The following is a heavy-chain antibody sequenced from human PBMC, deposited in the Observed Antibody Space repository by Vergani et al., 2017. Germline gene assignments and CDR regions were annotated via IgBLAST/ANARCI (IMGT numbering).Heavy chain of an antibody. CDR3: ARDKAPVGATLGRAFDI. CDR1: GFTFSSYA. V-gene: IGHV3-30-3*01. D-gene: IGHD1-26*01. J-gene: IGHJ3*02. Sequence: QVQLVESGGGVVQPGRSLRLSCAASGFTFSSYAMHWVRQAPGKGLEWVAVISYDGSNKYYADSVKARFTISRDNSKNTLYLQMNSLRAEDTAVYYCARDKAPVGATLGRAFDIWGQGTMVTVSS. CDR2: ISYDGSNK.